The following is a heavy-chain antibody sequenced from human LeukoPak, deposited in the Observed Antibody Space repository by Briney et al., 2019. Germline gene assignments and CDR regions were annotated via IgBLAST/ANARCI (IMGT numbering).Heavy chain of an antibody. Sequence: GGSLRLSCAASGFTFSGYSMNWVRQAPGKGLEWVSSVSSSSSYIYYGDSVKGRFTISRDNAKNSLYLQLNSLRAEDTAVYYCASGSIVACYFDYWGQGTLVTVSS. CDR2: VSSSSSYI. CDR1: GFTFSGYS. J-gene: IGHJ4*02. CDR3: ASGSIVACYFDY. D-gene: IGHD6-13*01. V-gene: IGHV3-21*01.